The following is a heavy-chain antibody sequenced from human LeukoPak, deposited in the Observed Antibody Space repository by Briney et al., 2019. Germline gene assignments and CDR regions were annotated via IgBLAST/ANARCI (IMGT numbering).Heavy chain of an antibody. V-gene: IGHV1-46*01. CDR1: RYTYTSYY. CDR2: INPSGGST. CDR3: ARPKRVGAKGGMPFDD. J-gene: IGHJ4*01. D-gene: IGHD1-26*01. Sequence: ASVKVSSMASRYTYTSYYMFWVRQAPGQGLEWMGIINPSGGSTSYAQKFQGRVTMTRDTSTSTVYMELSSLRSEDTAVYYCARPKRVGAKGGMPFDDCGEPTLVTVSS.